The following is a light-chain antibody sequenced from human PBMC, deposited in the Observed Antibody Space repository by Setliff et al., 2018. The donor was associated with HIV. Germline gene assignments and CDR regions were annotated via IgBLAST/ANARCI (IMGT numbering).Light chain of an antibody. CDR3: CSYTSGTTLV. CDR1: SSDIGYYNY. V-gene: IGLV2-14*03. Sequence: QSALTQPASVSGSPGQSITISCTGTSSDIGYYNYVSWYQQHPGKAPTLMIYDVSSRPSGVSSRFSGSKSGNTASLTISGLQTEDEADYYCCSYTSGTTLVFGGGTKGTVL. CDR2: DVS. J-gene: IGLJ3*02.